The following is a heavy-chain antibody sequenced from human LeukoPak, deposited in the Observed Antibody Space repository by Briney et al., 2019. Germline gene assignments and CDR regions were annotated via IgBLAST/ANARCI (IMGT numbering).Heavy chain of an antibody. CDR2: IYYSGST. Sequence: SETLSLTCSVSGGSITSYYWSWLRQPPGKGLEWIGYIYYSGSTNYNPSLKSRVTISVDTSKNQFSLKLSSVTAADTAVYYCARGTDLSSSWYDYWGQGTLVTVSS. CDR3: ARGTDLSSSWYDY. CDR1: GGSITSYY. V-gene: IGHV4-59*01. J-gene: IGHJ4*02. D-gene: IGHD6-13*01.